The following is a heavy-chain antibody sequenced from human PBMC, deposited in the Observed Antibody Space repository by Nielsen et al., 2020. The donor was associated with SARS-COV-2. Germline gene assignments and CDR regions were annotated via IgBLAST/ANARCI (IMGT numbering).Heavy chain of an antibody. Sequence: SETLSLTCAVYGGSFSSYYWSWIRQPPGKGLEWIGEINHSGSTNYNPSLKSRVTTSVDTSKNQFSLKLSSVTAADTAVYYCARGPSVGASFDYWGQGTLVTVSS. CDR2: INHSGST. D-gene: IGHD1-26*01. CDR3: ARGPSVGASFDY. V-gene: IGHV4-34*01. CDR1: GGSFSSYY. J-gene: IGHJ4*02.